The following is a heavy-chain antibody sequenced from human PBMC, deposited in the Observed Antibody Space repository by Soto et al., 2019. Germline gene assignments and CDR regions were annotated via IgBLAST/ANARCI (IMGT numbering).Heavy chain of an antibody. CDR3: ARATLIDPFDY. D-gene: IGHD2-8*01. CDR2: IIPIFGTA. Sequence: SVKVSCKASGYTFTGYYMHWVRQAPGQGLEWMGGIIPIFGTANYAQKFQGRVTITADKSTSTAYMELSSLRSEDTAVYYCARATLIDPFDYWGQGTLVTVSS. V-gene: IGHV1-69*06. CDR1: GYTFTGYY. J-gene: IGHJ4*02.